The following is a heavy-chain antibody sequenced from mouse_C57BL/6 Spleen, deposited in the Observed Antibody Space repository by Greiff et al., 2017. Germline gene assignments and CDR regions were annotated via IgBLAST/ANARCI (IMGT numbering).Heavy chain of an antibody. CDR1: GYTFTSYW. CDR3: AEGDDGPMDY. V-gene: IGHV1-7*01. Sequence: QVQLQQSGAELVKPGASVKLSCKASGYTFTSYWMHWVKQRPGQGLEWIGDIDPSNGYTKYNQKFKGKATLTADTSSSTAYMQLSSLTYEYSAVYDYAEGDDGPMDYWGQGTPVTVSS. D-gene: IGHD1-1*01. CDR2: IDPSNGYT. J-gene: IGHJ4*01.